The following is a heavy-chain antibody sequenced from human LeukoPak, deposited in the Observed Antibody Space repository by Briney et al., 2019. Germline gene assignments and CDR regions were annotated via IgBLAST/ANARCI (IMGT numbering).Heavy chain of an antibody. J-gene: IGHJ4*02. V-gene: IGHV3-23*01. CDR1: AFTFINYA. D-gene: IGHD3-22*01. Sequence: PGGSLRLSCAASAFTFINYAMSWVRQAPGKGLECVSGLSGSGDITHYADSVKGRFTISRDNSKNTLYVQMSSLRAEDTAVYYCAKPGYDSSGYYFFDYWGQGTLVTVSS. CDR3: AKPGYDSSGYYFFDY. CDR2: LSGSGDIT.